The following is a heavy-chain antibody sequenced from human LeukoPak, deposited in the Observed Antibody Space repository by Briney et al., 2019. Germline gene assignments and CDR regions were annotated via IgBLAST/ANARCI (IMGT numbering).Heavy chain of an antibody. CDR3: ARHHYQLSALDS. D-gene: IGHD2-2*01. V-gene: IGHV4-61*02. CDR2: THTSGTT. J-gene: IGHJ4*02. CDR1: GGSISSGDYY. Sequence: SQTLSLTCTVSGGSISSGDYYWSWIRQPAGKGLEWIGRTHTSGTTSYNPSLQSRVTMSVDTSKNQFSLKLSSVTAADTAVYYCARHHYQLSALDSWGQGTLVTVSS.